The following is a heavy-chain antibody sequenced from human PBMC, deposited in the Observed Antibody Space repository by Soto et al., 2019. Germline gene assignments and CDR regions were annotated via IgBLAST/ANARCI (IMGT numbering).Heavy chain of an antibody. CDR2: ISSNGGST. Sequence: PGGSLRLSCAASGFTFSSYAMHWVRQAPGKGLEYVSAISSNGGSTYYANSVKGRFTISRDNSKNTLYLQMGSLRAEDMAVYYCARDAGYDFWSGPDYWGQGTLVTVSS. CDR1: GFTFSSYA. D-gene: IGHD3-3*01. CDR3: ARDAGYDFWSGPDY. V-gene: IGHV3-64*01. J-gene: IGHJ4*02.